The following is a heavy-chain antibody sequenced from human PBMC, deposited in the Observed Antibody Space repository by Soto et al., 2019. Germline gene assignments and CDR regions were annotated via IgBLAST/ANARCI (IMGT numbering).Heavy chain of an antibody. Sequence: QVQLVQSGAEVKKPGASVKVSCKASGYTFTSYAMQWVRQAPGQRLEWMGWINAGNGNIKYSQKFQGRVTITRDTSASTAYTELSSLRSEDTTVYYCTRDLGGWTDYWGQGTLVTVSS. CDR2: INAGNGNI. J-gene: IGHJ4*02. CDR3: TRDLGGWTDY. D-gene: IGHD6-19*01. V-gene: IGHV1-3*01. CDR1: GYTFTSYA.